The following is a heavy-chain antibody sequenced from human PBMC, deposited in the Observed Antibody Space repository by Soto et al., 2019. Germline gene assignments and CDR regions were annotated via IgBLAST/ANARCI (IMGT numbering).Heavy chain of an antibody. D-gene: IGHD1-1*01. V-gene: IGHV1-18*01. Sequence: QVHLVQSGAEVKKPGASVKVSCQGSGYAFTTYGITWVRQAPGQGLEWMGWISAHNGNTNSAQKLQGRVTVTRDTPTSTAYMELRSLRYDDTAVYYCARGRYGDYWGQGARVTVSS. J-gene: IGHJ4*02. CDR3: ARGRYGDY. CDR2: ISAHNGNT. CDR1: GYAFTTYG.